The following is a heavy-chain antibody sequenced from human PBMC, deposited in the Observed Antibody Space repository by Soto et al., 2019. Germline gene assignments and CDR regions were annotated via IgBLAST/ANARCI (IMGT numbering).Heavy chain of an antibody. CDR2: ISASGAST. V-gene: IGHV3-23*01. CDR3: VKRPEVV. D-gene: IGHD2-2*01. Sequence: EVQLLEFGGGLVQPGGSLRLSCAASGFTFDNYAMSWVRQTPGKGLEWVSAISASGASTYYADSVKGRFTISRDNSKNSLSLQMHSLRAEDTAVYYCVKRPEVVWGQGTLVTVSS. CDR1: GFTFDNYA. J-gene: IGHJ4*02.